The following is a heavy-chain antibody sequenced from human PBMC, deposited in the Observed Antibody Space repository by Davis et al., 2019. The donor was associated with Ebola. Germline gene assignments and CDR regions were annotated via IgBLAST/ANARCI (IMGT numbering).Heavy chain of an antibody. CDR2: INHSGST. V-gene: IGHV4-34*01. D-gene: IGHD3-10*02. J-gene: IGHJ4*02. Sequence: MPSETLSLTCAVYGGSFRGYHCRRIRQPPGKGLEWIGEINHSGSTNYNPSLKSRDTISVDTSKNQFSLKLSSVTAADTAMYYCARRSSAYYYVNYWGRGTLVTVSS. CDR3: ARRSSAYYYVNY. CDR1: GGSFRGYH.